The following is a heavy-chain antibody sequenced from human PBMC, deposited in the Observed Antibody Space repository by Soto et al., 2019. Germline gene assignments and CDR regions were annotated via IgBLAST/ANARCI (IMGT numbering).Heavy chain of an antibody. J-gene: IGHJ5*02. V-gene: IGHV4-39*01. CDR2: IYYSGST. D-gene: IGHD3-9*01. CDR3: ARAASDILAWFDP. Sequence: PSETLSLTCTVSGGSLSSSSYYWGWIRQPPGKGLEWIGSIYYSGSTYYNPSLKSRVTISVDTSKNQFSLKLSSVTAADTAVYYCARAASDILAWFDPWGQGTLVTVSS. CDR1: GGSLSSSSYY.